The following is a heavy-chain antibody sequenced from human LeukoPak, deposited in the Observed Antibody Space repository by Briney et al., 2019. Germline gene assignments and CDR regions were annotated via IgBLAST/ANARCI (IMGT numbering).Heavy chain of an antibody. CDR2: IIPILGIA. J-gene: IGHJ5*02. Sequence: SVKVSCKASGGTFSSYAISWVRQAPGQGLEWMGRIIPILGIANYAQKFQGRVTITADKSTSTAYMELSSLRSEDPAVYYCARGMIAVASYNSGGSERGPVFDPWGQGTLVTVSS. D-gene: IGHD6-19*01. CDR1: GGTFSSYA. CDR3: ARGMIAVASYNSGGSERGPVFDP. V-gene: IGHV1-69*04.